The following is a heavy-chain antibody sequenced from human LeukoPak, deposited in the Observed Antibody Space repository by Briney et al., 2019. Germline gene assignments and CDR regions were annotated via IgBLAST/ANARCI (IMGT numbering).Heavy chain of an antibody. J-gene: IGHJ4*02. CDR2: IYHSGNT. CDR1: GGSISNSNYH. Sequence: SETLSLTCTVSGGSISNSNYHWGWIRQPPGKGLEWIGSIYHSGNTYYNPSLKSRVTISVDTSKNQFSLKSNSMTAADTAVYYCARLISGSPADYWGQGTLVTVSS. CDR3: ARLISGSPADY. V-gene: IGHV4-39*01. D-gene: IGHD1-26*01.